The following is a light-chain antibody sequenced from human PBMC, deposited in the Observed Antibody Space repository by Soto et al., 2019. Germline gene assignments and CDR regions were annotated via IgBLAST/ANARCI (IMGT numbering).Light chain of an antibody. Sequence: DTQMTQSPSSLSASVGDRVTITCQASQDIKNYLNWYLQKPRKAPKLLIYDASNLERGVPSRFSGSGAGTGYSLTISSLQPEDNGTYYCQQYENLPLTFGGGTKVDIK. CDR3: QQYENLPLT. CDR1: QDIKNY. J-gene: IGKJ4*01. CDR2: DAS. V-gene: IGKV1-33*01.